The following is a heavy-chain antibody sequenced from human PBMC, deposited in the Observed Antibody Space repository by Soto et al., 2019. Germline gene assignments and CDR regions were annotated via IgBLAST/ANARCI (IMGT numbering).Heavy chain of an antibody. J-gene: IGHJ4*02. CDR3: ARSIVVVTALDY. Sequence: QVQLVQSGAEEKKPGASVKVSCKASGYTFTSYAMHWVRQAPGQRLEWMGWINAGNGNTKYSQKFQGRVTITRDTSASTAYMELSSLRSEDTAVYYCARSIVVVTALDYWGQGTFVTVSS. V-gene: IGHV1-3*05. CDR2: INAGNGNT. D-gene: IGHD2-21*02. CDR1: GYTFTSYA.